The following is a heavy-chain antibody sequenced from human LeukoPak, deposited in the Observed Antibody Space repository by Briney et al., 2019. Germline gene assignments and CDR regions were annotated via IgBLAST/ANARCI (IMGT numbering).Heavy chain of an antibody. V-gene: IGHV1-18*01. Sequence: ASVKVSCKASGYTFTSYGISWVRQAPGQGLEWMGWISAYNGNTNYAQKLQGRVTMTTDTSTSTAYMELRSLRAEDTAVYYCARASSYGGNPWYFDYWGQGTLVTVSS. CDR2: ISAYNGNT. CDR3: ARASSYGGNPWYFDY. CDR1: GYTFTSYG. D-gene: IGHD4-17*01. J-gene: IGHJ4*02.